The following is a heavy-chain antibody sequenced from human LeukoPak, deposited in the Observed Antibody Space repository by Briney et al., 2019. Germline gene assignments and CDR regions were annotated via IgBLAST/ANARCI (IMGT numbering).Heavy chain of an antibody. J-gene: IGHJ3*02. CDR3: ARTSGEWFAFDI. D-gene: IGHD3-3*01. CDR1: GFTFSSYS. V-gene: IGHV3-21*01. Sequence: GGSLRLSCAASGFTFSSYSMNWVRQAPGKGLEWVSSISSSSSYIYYADSVKGRFTISRDNAKNSLYLQTNSLRAEDTAVYYCARTSGEWFAFDIWGQGTMVTVSS. CDR2: ISSSSSYI.